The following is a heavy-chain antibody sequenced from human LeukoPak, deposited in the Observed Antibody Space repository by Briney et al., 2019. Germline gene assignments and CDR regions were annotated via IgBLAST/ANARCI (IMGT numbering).Heavy chain of an antibody. V-gene: IGHV3-53*01. CDR1: GLTVSSNY. Sequence: PGGSLRLSCAASGLTVSSNYMSWVRQAPGKGLEWVSVIYAGGTTYYADSVRGRFTISRDNSKNTLYLQMNSLRADDTAIYYCARVSDSTGFPQLPLDYWGQGTLVSVSS. J-gene: IGHJ4*02. D-gene: IGHD3-22*01. CDR2: IYAGGTT. CDR3: ARVSDSTGFPQLPLDY.